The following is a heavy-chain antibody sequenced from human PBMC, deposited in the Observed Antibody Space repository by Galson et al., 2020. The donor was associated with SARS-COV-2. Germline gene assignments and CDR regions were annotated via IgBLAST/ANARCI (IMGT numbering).Heavy chain of an antibody. CDR1: GFPFGNYA. J-gene: IGHJ4*01. Sequence: GGSLRLSCEASGFPFGNYAMSWVRQPPGKGLEWVSGVSHDGESTYYADSVKGHFTISRANSRNTLFLQMNSLRAEDTATYYCVKDLLLVQLPKPYYFEDWGHGTLVAVSS. CDR2: VSHDGEST. V-gene: IGHV3-23*01. D-gene: IGHD6-6*01. CDR3: VKDLLLVQLPKPYYFED.